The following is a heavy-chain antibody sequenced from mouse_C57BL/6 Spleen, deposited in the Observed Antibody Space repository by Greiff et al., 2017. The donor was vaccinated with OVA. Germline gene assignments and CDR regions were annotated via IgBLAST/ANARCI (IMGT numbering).Heavy chain of an antibody. V-gene: IGHV5-6*01. Sequence: EVKVVESGGDLVKPGGSLKLSCAASGFTFSSYGMSWVRQTPDKRLEWVATISSGGSYTYYPDSVKGRFTISRDNATNTLYLQMSSLKSEDTAMYYCARGESREAWFAYWGQGTLVTVSA. CDR2: ISSGGSYT. CDR1: GFTFSSYG. CDR3: ARGESREAWFAY. J-gene: IGHJ3*01.